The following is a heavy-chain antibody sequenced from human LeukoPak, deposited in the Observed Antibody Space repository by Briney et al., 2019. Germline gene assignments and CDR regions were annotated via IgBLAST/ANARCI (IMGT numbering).Heavy chain of an antibody. J-gene: IGHJ4*02. CDR2: ISGSNGNT. Sequence: ASVKVSCKASGYTFTSYDINWVRQATGQGLEWMGWISGSNGNTSYAQKFQGRVSMTADASTGTAYLELRSLRSDDTAVYYCARSGRGTYYYFDLWGQGTLVTVSS. V-gene: IGHV1-18*01. CDR1: GYTFTSYD. D-gene: IGHD1-26*01. CDR3: ARSGRGTYYYFDL.